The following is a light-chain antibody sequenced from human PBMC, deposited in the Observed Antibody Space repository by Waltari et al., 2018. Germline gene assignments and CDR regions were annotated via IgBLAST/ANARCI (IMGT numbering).Light chain of an antibody. V-gene: IGLV2-14*03. CDR3: TAYISSSTRYV. J-gene: IGLJ1*01. CDR1: SSDVGGYNS. Sequence: QSALTQPASVSGSPGQSITISCTGTSSDVGGYNSVSWYQQPPGKAPKLIVYDVSSRSSGVSNLSSGSKSGNTASLTISGLRSEDEADYYCTAYISSSTRYVFGAGTKVTVL. CDR2: DVS.